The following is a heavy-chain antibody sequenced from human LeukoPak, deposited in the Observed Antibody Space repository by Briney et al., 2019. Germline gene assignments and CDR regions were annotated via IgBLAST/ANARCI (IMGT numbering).Heavy chain of an antibody. J-gene: IGHJ4*02. D-gene: IGHD3-10*01. CDR1: GASISSYY. CDR2: IYTSGNT. Sequence: NPSETLSLTCTVSGASISSYYWGWIRQPAGEGLEWIGRIYTSGNTNYNPSLRSRVTMSEDTSKNQFSLKLSSLTAADTAVYYCARYVSGHYFDYWGQGTLVTVSS. CDR3: ARYVSGHYFDY. V-gene: IGHV4-4*07.